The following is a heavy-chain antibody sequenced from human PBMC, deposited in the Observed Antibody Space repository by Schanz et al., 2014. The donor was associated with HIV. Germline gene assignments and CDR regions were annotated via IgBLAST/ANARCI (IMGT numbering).Heavy chain of an antibody. J-gene: IGHJ3*02. CDR2: ISWNSGSI. CDR3: AKDMGSGSYETFDI. V-gene: IGHV3-9*01. CDR1: GFSFDDYA. D-gene: IGHD1-26*01. Sequence: QLVESGGGVVQPGGSLRLSCAASGFSFDDYAMHWVRQAPGKGLEWVSGISWNSGSIGYADSVKGRFTISRDNAKNSLYLQMNSLRAEDTALYYCAKDMGSGSYETFDIWGQGTMVTVSS.